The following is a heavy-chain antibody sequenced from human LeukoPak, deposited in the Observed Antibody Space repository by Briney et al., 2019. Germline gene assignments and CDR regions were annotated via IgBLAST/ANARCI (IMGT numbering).Heavy chain of an antibody. CDR1: GFSFSSYS. J-gene: IGHJ4*02. V-gene: IGHV3-21*01. Sequence: GGSLRLSCAASGFSFSSYSMTWVRQAPGKGVEWLSYFTSRSGRINYEDSVKGGLTISRDNAKKLLYLKMKSRRAEDRRVYYFATTEPSTSGWGYWGQGTLVAVSS. CDR3: ATTEPSTSGWGY. CDR2: FTSRSGRI. D-gene: IGHD6-19*01.